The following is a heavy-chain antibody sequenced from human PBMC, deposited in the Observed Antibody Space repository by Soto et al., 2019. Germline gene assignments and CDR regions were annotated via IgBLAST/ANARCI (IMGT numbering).Heavy chain of an antibody. Sequence: SESLSLTCTVSGDSISSYYWTWIRQPPGKGLEYIGYIYYSGRTYYNPSLKIRVTISVDTSKNQFSLKLSSVTAADTAVYYCARGHLGITTTGTWYDFDYWGQGTLVTVSS. CDR1: GDSISSYY. V-gene: IGHV4-59*01. J-gene: IGHJ4*02. D-gene: IGHD2-15*01. CDR2: IYYSGRT. CDR3: ARGHLGITTTGTWYDFDY.